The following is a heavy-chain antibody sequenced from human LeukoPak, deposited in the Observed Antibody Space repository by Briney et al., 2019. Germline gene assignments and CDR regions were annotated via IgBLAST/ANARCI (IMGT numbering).Heavy chain of an antibody. D-gene: IGHD6-19*01. CDR3: APSSLTYSSGWYGY. CDR1: GFIFSSYW. CDR2: INADGSST. Sequence: GGSLRLSCAASGFIFSSYWMHWVRQAPGKGLVWVSRINADGSSTSYADSVKGRFTISRDNAKNTLYLQMNSLRAEDTAVYYCAPSSLTYSSGWYGYWGQGTLVTVSS. J-gene: IGHJ4*02. V-gene: IGHV3-74*01.